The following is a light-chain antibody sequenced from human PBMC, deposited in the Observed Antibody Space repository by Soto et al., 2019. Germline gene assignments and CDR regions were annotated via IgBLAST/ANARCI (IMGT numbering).Light chain of an antibody. V-gene: IGLV1-44*01. Sequence: QSVLTQPPSASGTPGQRVTISCSGNSSNIGSNTVNWYQQLPGTAPKLLIYNNNQRPSGVPDRFSGSKSGTSASLASSGRQSEDEADYYCAAWDDSLNGLFGGGTKLTV. CDR2: NNN. J-gene: IGLJ2*01. CDR3: AAWDDSLNGL. CDR1: SSNIGSNT.